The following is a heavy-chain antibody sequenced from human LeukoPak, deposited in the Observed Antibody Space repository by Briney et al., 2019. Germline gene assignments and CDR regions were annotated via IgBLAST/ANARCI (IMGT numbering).Heavy chain of an antibody. CDR2: IYHSGST. CDR3: ARATIAAAESDAFDI. CDR1: GGSISSSNW. Sequence: PSGTLSLTFAVSGGSISSSNWWSWVRQPPGKGLEWIGEIYHSGSTNYNPSLKSRVTISVDKSKNQFSLKLSSVTAADTAVYYCARATIAAAESDAFDIWGQGTMVTVSS. D-gene: IGHD6-13*01. J-gene: IGHJ3*02. V-gene: IGHV4-4*02.